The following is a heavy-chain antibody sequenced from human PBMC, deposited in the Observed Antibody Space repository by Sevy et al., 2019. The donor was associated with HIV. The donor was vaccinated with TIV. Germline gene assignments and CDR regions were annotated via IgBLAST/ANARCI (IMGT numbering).Heavy chain of an antibody. V-gene: IGHV1-2*02. Sequence: ASVKVSCKASGYTFTGYYMHWVRQAPGQGLEWMGWINPNSGGTNYAQKFQGRVTMTRDTSISTAYMELSRLRSDDTAVYYCARGGIAAAGGSFYYFDYWGQGTLVTVSS. D-gene: IGHD6-13*01. CDR2: INPNSGGT. CDR3: ARGGIAAAGGSFYYFDY. J-gene: IGHJ4*02. CDR1: GYTFTGYY.